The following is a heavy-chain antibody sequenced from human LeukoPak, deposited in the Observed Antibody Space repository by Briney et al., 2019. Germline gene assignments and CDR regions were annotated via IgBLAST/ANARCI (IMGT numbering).Heavy chain of an antibody. Sequence: GGSLRLSCAASGFTFSSYAMHWVRQAPGKGLEWVAVISYDGSNKYYADSVKGRFTISRDNSKNTLYLQMNSLRAEDTAVYYCARGRGIAVAGRLDYWGQRTLVTVSS. CDR1: GFTFSSYA. CDR3: ARGRGIAVAGRLDY. J-gene: IGHJ4*02. V-gene: IGHV3-30*04. CDR2: ISYDGSNK. D-gene: IGHD6-19*01.